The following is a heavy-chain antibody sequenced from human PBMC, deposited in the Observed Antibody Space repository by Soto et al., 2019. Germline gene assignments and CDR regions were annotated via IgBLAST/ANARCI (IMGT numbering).Heavy chain of an antibody. CDR2: ISGSGGTT. CDR1: GFTFNTYA. J-gene: IGHJ4*02. D-gene: IGHD5-18*01. V-gene: IGHV3-23*01. CDR3: ANSPRGYSYGYYV. Sequence: GGSLRLSCAASGFTFNTYAMTWVRQAPGKGLEWVSAISGSGGTTYYADSVKGRFTISRDNSKNTLYLQMNSLRAEDTAVYYCANSPRGYSYGYYVWGQGTLVTVSS.